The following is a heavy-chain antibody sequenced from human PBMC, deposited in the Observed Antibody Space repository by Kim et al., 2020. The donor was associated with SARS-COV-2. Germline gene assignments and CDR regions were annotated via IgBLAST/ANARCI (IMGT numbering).Heavy chain of an antibody. CDR3: ARTTLGYCSGGSCNDAFDM. Sequence: GGSLRLSCAASGFSFSTYGMNWVRQAPGKGLEWVSYISRGSVTIYYADSVKGRFTISRDNAKNSLYLQMNSLRAEDTAVYSCARTTLGYCSGGSCNDAFDMWGQGTMVTVSS. CDR2: ISRGSVTI. V-gene: IGHV3-48*04. D-gene: IGHD2-15*01. CDR1: GFSFSTYG. J-gene: IGHJ3*02.